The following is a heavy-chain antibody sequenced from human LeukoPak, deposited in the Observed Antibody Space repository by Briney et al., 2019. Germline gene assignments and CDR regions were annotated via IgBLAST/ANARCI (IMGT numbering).Heavy chain of an antibody. V-gene: IGHV3-23*01. Sequence: GGSLRLSCAASGFTFTSSAMSWVRQAPGKGLERVSSISGSGGSTDYAGSVKGRFTISRDNSKNTLYLQMNGLRAEDTAVYYCASHKENFYDSSGNYWGQGTLVTVSS. D-gene: IGHD3-22*01. CDR2: ISGSGGST. J-gene: IGHJ4*02. CDR1: GFTFTSSA. CDR3: ASHKENFYDSSGNY.